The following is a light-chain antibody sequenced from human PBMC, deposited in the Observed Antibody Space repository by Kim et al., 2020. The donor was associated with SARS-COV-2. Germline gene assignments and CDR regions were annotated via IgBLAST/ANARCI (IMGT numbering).Light chain of an antibody. CDR1: KLGDKY. CDR2: QIT. CDR3: QAWDSSTVV. V-gene: IGLV3-1*01. J-gene: IGLJ2*01. Sequence: SYELTQPPSVSVSPGQTASIPCSGDKLGDKYSYWYQQKPGQSPVLVIYQITRRPSGIPERFSGSNSGNTATLTINGTQAMDEADYYCQAWDSSTVVFGGGTQLTVL.